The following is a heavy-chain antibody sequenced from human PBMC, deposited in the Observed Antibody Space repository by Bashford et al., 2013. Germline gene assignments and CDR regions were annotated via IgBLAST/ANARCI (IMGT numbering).Heavy chain of an antibody. V-gene: IGHV1-18*01. Sequence: ASVKVSCKASGYTFTSYGISWVRQAPGQGLEWMGWISAYNGNTNYAQKLQGRVTMTTDTSTSTAYMELRSLRSDDTAVYYCAREGTSLTYYKSGSYGRDYYYYGMDVWAKGTTVTVSS. CDR2: ISAYNGNT. J-gene: IGHJ6*04. CDR1: GYTFTSYG. CDR3: AREGTSLTYYKSGSYGRDYYYYGMDV. D-gene: IGHD1-26*01.